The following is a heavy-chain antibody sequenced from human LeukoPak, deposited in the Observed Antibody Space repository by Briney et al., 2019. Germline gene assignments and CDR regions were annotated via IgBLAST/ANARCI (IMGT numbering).Heavy chain of an antibody. CDR2: IIPIFGTA. V-gene: IGHV1-69*13. J-gene: IGHJ5*02. CDR1: GGTFSSYA. CDR3: ARDAGPYSSSWYNWFDP. Sequence: ASVKVSCKASGGTFSSYAISWVRQAPGQGLEWMGGIIPIFGTANYAQKFQGRVTITADESTSTAYMELSSLRSEDTAVYYCARDAGPYSSSWYNWFDPWGQGTLVTVSS. D-gene: IGHD6-13*01.